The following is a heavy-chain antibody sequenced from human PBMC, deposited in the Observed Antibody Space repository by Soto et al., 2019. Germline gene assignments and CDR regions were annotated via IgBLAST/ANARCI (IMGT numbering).Heavy chain of an antibody. Sequence: EVQLVESGGGLIQPGGSLRLSCAVSGFTVSNNYMSWVRQAPGKGLEGVSVIYSGGYTAYGDSVKGRFTISRDNSKNTPFLKIESPGAADTAVFCWATHPGGGGYWGQGTLVTVSS. CDR2: IYSGGYT. CDR3: ATHPGGGGY. V-gene: IGHV3-53*01. CDR1: GFTVSNNY. D-gene: IGHD3-10*01. J-gene: IGHJ4*02.